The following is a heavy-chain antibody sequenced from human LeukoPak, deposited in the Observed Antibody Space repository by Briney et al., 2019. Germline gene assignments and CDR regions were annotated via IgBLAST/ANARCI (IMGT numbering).Heavy chain of an antibody. J-gene: IGHJ3*02. Sequence: SETLSLTCTVSGGSISSYYWSWIRQPPGKGLEWIGYIYYSGSTNYNPSLKSRVTISVDTSKNQFSLKLSSVTAADTAVYYCARAVYCGGDCYSGAFDIWGQGTMATVSS. CDR3: ARAVYCGGDCYSGAFDI. D-gene: IGHD2-21*02. V-gene: IGHV4-59*01. CDR1: GGSISSYY. CDR2: IYYSGST.